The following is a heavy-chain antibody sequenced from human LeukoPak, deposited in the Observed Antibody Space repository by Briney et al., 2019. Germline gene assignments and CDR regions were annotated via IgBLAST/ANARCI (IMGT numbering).Heavy chain of an antibody. CDR3: AHTLMGYYDSSDPYYFDY. Sequence: SGPTLVKPTQTLTLTCTFSGFSLSTSGVGVGWIRQPPGKALEWLALIYWDDDKRYSPSLKSRLTITKDTSKNQVVLTMTNMDPVDTATYCCAHTLMGYYDSSDPYYFDYWGQGTLVTVSS. V-gene: IGHV2-5*02. CDR2: IYWDDDK. D-gene: IGHD3-22*01. J-gene: IGHJ4*02. CDR1: GFSLSTSGVG.